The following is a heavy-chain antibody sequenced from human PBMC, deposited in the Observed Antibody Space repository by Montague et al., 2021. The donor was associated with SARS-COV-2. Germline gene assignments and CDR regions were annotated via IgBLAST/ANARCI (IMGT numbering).Heavy chain of an antibody. J-gene: IGHJ6*02. V-gene: IGHV4-39*01. D-gene: IGHD3-9*01. Sequence: SETLSLTCTVSGGSISSSSYYWGWIRQPPGKGLEWIGSIHYSGSTYYNPSLKSRVTISVDTSKNQFSLKLSSVTAADTAVYYCARQDDILTGYYYYGMDVWGQGTTVTVSS. CDR3: ARQDDILTGYYYYGMDV. CDR2: IHYSGST. CDR1: GGSISSSSYY.